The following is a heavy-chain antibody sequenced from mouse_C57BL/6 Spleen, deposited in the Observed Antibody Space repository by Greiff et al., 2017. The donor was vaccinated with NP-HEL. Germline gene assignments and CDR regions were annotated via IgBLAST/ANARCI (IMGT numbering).Heavy chain of an antibody. CDR3: ARDRGGFCV. V-gene: IGHV5-4*01. D-gene: IGHD3-1*01. Sequence: EVKLVESGGGLVKPGGSLKLSCAASGFTFSSYAMSWVRQTPEQRLEWVATISDGGSYTYYPDNVKGRFTISRDNAKNNLYLQMSHLKSEDTAMYYCARDRGGFCVWGTGTTVTVSS. J-gene: IGHJ1*03. CDR2: ISDGGSYT. CDR1: GFTFSSYA.